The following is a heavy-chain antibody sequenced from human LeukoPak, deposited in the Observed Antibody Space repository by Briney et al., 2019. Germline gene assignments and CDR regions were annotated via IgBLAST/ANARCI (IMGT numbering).Heavy chain of an antibody. D-gene: IGHD3-22*01. CDR3: ARNRLDDSSGYYENDY. V-gene: IGHV4-31*03. CDR2: IYYSGST. Sequence: PSETLSLTCTVSGGSIRSSYYYWGWIRQPPGKGLEWIGYIYYSGSTYYNPSLKSRVTISVDTSKNQFSLKLSSVTAADTAVYYCARNRLDDSSGYYENDYWGQGTLVTVSS. J-gene: IGHJ4*02. CDR1: GGSIRSSYYY.